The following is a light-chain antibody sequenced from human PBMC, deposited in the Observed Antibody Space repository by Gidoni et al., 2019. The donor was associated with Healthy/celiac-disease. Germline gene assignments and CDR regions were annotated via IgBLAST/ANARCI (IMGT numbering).Light chain of an antibody. CDR3: QQRSNWPPWT. CDR2: DAS. Sequence: EIVLTPSPATLSLSPGERATLTCRASQSVSSYLAWYQQKPGQAPRLLIYDASNRATGIPARFSGSGSGTDFTLTISNLEPEDFAVYYCQQRSNWPPWTFGQGTKVEIK. V-gene: IGKV3-11*01. J-gene: IGKJ1*01. CDR1: QSVSSY.